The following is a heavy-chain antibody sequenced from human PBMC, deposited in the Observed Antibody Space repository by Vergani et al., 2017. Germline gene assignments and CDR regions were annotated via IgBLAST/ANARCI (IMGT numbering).Heavy chain of an antibody. CDR1: GGSISSSNW. CDR2: IYYSGST. CDR3: ARDSALLNWFDP. J-gene: IGHJ5*02. V-gene: IGHV4-4*03. D-gene: IGHD2/OR15-2a*01. Sequence: QVQLQESGPGLVKPPGTLSLTCAVSGGSISSSNWWSWVRQPPGKGLEWIGYIYYSGSTYYNPSLKSRVTISVDTSKNQFSLKLSSVTAADTAVYYCARDSALLNWFDPWGQGTLVTVSS.